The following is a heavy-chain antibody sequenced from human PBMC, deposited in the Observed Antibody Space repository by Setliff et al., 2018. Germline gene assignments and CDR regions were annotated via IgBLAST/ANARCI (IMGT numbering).Heavy chain of an antibody. V-gene: IGHV1-69*06. Sequence: SVKVSCKASGGTFISYAISWVRQAPGQGLEWMGRIIPIFGTANYAQKFQGRVTITADKSTSTAYMELSSLRSEDTAVYYCARGRHPPWSGYPYYYMDVWGKGTTVTVS. CDR3: ARGRHPPWSGYPYYYMDV. D-gene: IGHD3-3*01. J-gene: IGHJ6*03. CDR1: GGTFISYA. CDR2: IIPIFGTA.